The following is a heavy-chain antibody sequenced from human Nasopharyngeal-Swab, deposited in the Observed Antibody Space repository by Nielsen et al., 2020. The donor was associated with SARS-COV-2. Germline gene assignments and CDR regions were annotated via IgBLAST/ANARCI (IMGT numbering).Heavy chain of an antibody. CDR1: GGTFSSYA. CDR2: IIPIFGTA. CDR3: ARDAGRLAYCGGDCYSGWFDP. J-gene: IGHJ5*02. V-gene: IGHV1-69*13. D-gene: IGHD2-21*01. Sequence: SVKVSCKASGGTFSSYAISWVRQAPGQGLEWMGGIIPIFGTANYAQKFQGRVTITADESTSTAYMELSSLRSEDTAVYYCARDAGRLAYCGGDCYSGWFDPWSQGTLVTVSS.